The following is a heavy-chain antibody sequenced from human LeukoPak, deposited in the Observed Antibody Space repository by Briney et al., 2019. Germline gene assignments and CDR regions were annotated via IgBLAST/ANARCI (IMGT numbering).Heavy chain of an antibody. CDR2: INWNSATI. V-gene: IGHV3-9*01. J-gene: IGHJ5*01. Sequence: GGSLRLSCAASGFTFYDYAMHWVRQAPGKGLEWVSGINWNSATIDYADSVKGRFTISRDNAKKSVYLQIHSLRTEDTALYYCARGASQFDFWGRGTVATVSS. CDR3: ARGASQFDF. CDR1: GFTFYDYA.